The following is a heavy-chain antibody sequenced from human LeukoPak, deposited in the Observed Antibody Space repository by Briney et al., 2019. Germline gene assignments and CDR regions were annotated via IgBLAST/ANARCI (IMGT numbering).Heavy chain of an antibody. Sequence: ASVKVSCKASGYTFTGYYLHWVRQAPGQGLEWMGWINPNNGGTDYAQKFQGRVTMTRDTSISTAYMELSGLRSDGTAVYYCARDFSATHCFDYWGQGTLVTVSS. J-gene: IGHJ4*02. D-gene: IGHD3-10*01. CDR3: ARDFSATHCFDY. V-gene: IGHV1-2*02. CDR2: INPNNGGT. CDR1: GYTFTGYY.